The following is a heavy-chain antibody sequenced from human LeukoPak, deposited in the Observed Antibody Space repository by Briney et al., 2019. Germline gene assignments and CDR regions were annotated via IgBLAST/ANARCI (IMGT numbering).Heavy chain of an antibody. CDR3: ASYASPSSGAFDI. V-gene: IGHV4-34*01. J-gene: IGHJ3*02. Sequence: PSETLSLTCAVYGGSFSGYYWSWIRQPPGKGLEWIGEINHSGSTNYNPSLKSRVTISVDTSKNQFSLKLSSVTAADTAVYYCASYASPSSGAFDIWGQGTMVTVSS. CDR1: GGSFSGYY. D-gene: IGHD3-10*01. CDR2: INHSGST.